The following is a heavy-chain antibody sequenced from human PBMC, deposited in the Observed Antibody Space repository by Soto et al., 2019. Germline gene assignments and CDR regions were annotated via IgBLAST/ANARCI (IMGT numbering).Heavy chain of an antibody. Sequence: QVQLQESGPGLLKPSQTLSLTCTVSGGSISGAAYYWSWIRHLPGKGLEWIGYIYYTGTTYYRPSLESRVTISLDTCKNHFSLKLTSVTAADTAVYSCARDTGFSGGYTWFDPWGQGPLVTVSS. J-gene: IGHJ5*02. CDR1: GGSISGAAYY. D-gene: IGHD3-16*01. V-gene: IGHV4-31*03. CDR2: IYYTGTT. CDR3: ARDTGFSGGYTWFDP.